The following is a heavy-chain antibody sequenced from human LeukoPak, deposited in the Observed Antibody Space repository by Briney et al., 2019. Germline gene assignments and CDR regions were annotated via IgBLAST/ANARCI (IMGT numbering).Heavy chain of an antibody. D-gene: IGHD2-2*01. CDR1: GVPFSHYW. CDR2: INSEGSDT. J-gene: IGHJ3*02. Sequence: TGGSLRLSCAASGVPFSHYWMHWVRQGPGKGLVWVSRINSEGSDTTYADSVKGRFTISRDNVWNTLYLQMNSLRAEDTAVYYCARGYCSSTSCPPQIWGPGTMVTVSS. V-gene: IGHV3-74*01. CDR3: ARGYCSSTSCPPQI.